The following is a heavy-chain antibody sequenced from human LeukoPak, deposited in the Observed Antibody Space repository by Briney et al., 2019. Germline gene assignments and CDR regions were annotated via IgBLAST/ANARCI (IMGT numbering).Heavy chain of an antibody. Sequence: SETLSLTCAVYGGSFSGYYWSWIRHPPGKGLEWIGEINHSGSTNYNPSLKSRVTISVDTSKNQFSLKLNSVTAADTAVYYCARGRGDYYPNWGQGTLVTVSS. J-gene: IGHJ4*02. CDR2: INHSGST. CDR3: ARGRGDYYPN. CDR1: GGSFSGYY. V-gene: IGHV4-34*01. D-gene: IGHD2-21*02.